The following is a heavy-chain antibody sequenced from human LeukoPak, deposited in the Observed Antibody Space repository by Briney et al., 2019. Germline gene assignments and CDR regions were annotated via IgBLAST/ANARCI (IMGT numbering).Heavy chain of an antibody. CDR2: ISSSSSYI. Sequence: GGSLRRSCAASGFTFGSYSMNWGRQAPGQGLQWVSSISSSSSYIYYADSVKGRFTISRDNAKNSLYLQMNSLRAEDTAVYYCARANQDYGGSQFDYWGQGTLVTVSS. D-gene: IGHD4-23*01. V-gene: IGHV3-21*01. J-gene: IGHJ4*02. CDR1: GFTFGSYS. CDR3: ARANQDYGGSQFDY.